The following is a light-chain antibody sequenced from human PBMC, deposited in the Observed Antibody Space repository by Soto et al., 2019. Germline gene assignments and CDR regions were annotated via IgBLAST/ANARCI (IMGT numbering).Light chain of an antibody. CDR1: QNVRSNY. J-gene: IGKJ4*01. CDR3: QQDGDSPRLT. CDR2: GAS. V-gene: IGKV3-20*01. Sequence: ELVLTQSPGTLSLSPGERAILSCRASQNVRSNYLAWYQQRPGQAPRLLIYGASSRATGIPERFSGSASRTDCTITISRLEPEDFGVYSCQQDGDSPRLTVGGGTKVEMK.